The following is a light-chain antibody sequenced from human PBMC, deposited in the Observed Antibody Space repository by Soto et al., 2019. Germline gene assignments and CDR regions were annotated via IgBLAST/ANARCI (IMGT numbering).Light chain of an antibody. V-gene: IGLV1-40*01. CDR2: GNS. Sequence: QSVLTQPPSASXAPGQRVTISCTGSSSNIGAGYDVHWYQQLPGTAPKLLIYGNSNRPSGVPDRFSGSKSGTSASLAITGLQAEDEADYYCQSYDSSLSGFYVFGTGTKVTVL. J-gene: IGLJ1*01. CDR1: SSNIGAGYD. CDR3: QSYDSSLSGFYV.